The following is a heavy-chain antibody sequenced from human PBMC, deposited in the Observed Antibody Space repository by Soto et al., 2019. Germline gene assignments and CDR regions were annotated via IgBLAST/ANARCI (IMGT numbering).Heavy chain of an antibody. V-gene: IGHV3-33*01. CDR2: IWYDGSNK. CDR1: GFTFSSYG. Sequence: PGGSLRLSCAASGFTFSSYGMHWVRQAPGKGLEWVAVIWYDGSNKYYADSVKGRFTISRDNSKNTLYLQMNSLRAEDTAVYYCARDWEYSSPTRGRFDYWGQGTLVTVSS. CDR3: ARDWEYSSPTRGRFDY. J-gene: IGHJ4*02. D-gene: IGHD6-13*01.